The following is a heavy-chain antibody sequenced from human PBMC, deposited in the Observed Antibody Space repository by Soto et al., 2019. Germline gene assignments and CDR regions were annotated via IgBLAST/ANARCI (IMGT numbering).Heavy chain of an antibody. Sequence: PGGSLRLSCAASGFTFSSYAMSWVRQAPGKGLEWVSALYDVDGTYYADSAKGRFPISRDNSNNIIYLQMNSLGPDDTAVYYCASWLEREHAYDIWGLGTMVTVSS. CDR3: ASWLEREHAYDI. J-gene: IGHJ3*02. V-gene: IGHV3-23*01. CDR1: GFTFSSYA. D-gene: IGHD1-1*01. CDR2: LYDVDGT.